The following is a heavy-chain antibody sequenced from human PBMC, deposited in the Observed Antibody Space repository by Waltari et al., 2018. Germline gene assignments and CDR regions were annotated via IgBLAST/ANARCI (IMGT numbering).Heavy chain of an antibody. J-gene: IGHJ4*02. CDR3: ARDSVVAGGGFDY. CDR1: GGSISSDDYC. D-gene: IGHD2-15*01. Sequence: GKPSQTLSLTCTVSGGSISSDDYCWNWIRQPPGKGLEWIGYIFYSGSTYYNPSLKSRVTISVDTSKTQFSLKLSSVTAADTAVYYCARDSVVAGGGFDYWGQGTLVTVSS. CDR2: IFYSGST. V-gene: IGHV4-30-4*08.